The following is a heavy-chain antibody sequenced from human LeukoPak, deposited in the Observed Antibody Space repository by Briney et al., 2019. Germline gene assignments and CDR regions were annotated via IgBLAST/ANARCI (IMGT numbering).Heavy chain of an antibody. CDR1: GYTFTSYD. D-gene: IGHD3-22*01. V-gene: IGHV1-18*01. CDR3: ARVSHAFYYDSSGYVEE. CDR2: ISAYNGNT. Sequence: ASVKVSCKASGYTFTSYDINWVRQATGQGLEWMGWISAYNGNTNYAQKLQGRVTMTTDTSTSTAYMELRSLRSDDTAVYYCARVSHAFYYDSSGYVEEWGQGTLVTVSS. J-gene: IGHJ4*02.